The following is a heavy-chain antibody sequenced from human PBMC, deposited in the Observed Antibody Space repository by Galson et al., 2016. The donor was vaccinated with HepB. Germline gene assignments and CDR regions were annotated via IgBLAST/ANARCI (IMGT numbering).Heavy chain of an antibody. D-gene: IGHD2-2*02. Sequence: SLRLSCAPSGFTFNNYGIHWVRQAPGKGLEWVAVIWYDGTNRYYAESVKGRFIISRDNSKNTVSLQMYNLRVEDTAVYYCARDGRYLSSAFDLWGQGTVVSVSS. J-gene: IGHJ3*01. CDR3: ARDGRYLSSAFDL. CDR2: IWYDGTNR. CDR1: GFTFNNYG. V-gene: IGHV3-33*01.